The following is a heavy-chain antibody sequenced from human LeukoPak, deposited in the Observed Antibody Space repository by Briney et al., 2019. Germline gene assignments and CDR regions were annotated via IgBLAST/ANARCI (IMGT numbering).Heavy chain of an antibody. CDR2: INHSGST. D-gene: IGHD5-18*01. J-gene: IGHJ4*02. V-gene: IGHV4-34*01. Sequence: SETPSLTCAVYGGSFSGYYWSWIRQPPGKGLEWIGEINHSGSTNYNPSLKSRVTISVDTSKNQFSLKLSSVTAADTAVYYCARGRPKYSYGYFDYWGQGTLVTVSS. CDR1: GGSFSGYY. CDR3: ARGRPKYSYGYFDY.